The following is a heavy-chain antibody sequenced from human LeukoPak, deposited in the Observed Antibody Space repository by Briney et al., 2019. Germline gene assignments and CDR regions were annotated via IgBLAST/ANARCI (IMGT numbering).Heavy chain of an antibody. CDR2: ISGGGGST. CDR1: GFTFTSDS. D-gene: IGHD1-26*01. J-gene: IGHJ4*02. Sequence: SGGSLRLSCAASGFTFTSDSMNWVSQAPGKGLEWVSTISGGGGSTYYADSVKGRFTISRDNSKNTLYLQVNSLRAEDTAVYYCAKGGKWDVTPFDYWGQGTLVTVSS. CDR3: AKGGKWDVTPFDY. V-gene: IGHV3-23*01.